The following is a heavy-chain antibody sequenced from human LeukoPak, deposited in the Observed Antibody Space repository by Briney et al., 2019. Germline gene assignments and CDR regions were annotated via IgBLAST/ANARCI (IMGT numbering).Heavy chain of an antibody. V-gene: IGHV3-21*01. CDR2: ISSSSSYI. Sequence: GGSLRLSCAASGFTFSSYSMNWVRQAPGKGLEWVSSISSSSSYIYYADSVKGRFTISRDNAKNSLYLQMNSLRAEDTAVYYCARGGYYDYVWGSLADYWGQGTLVTVSS. J-gene: IGHJ4*02. CDR1: GFTFSSYS. D-gene: IGHD3-16*01. CDR3: ARGGYYDYVWGSLADY.